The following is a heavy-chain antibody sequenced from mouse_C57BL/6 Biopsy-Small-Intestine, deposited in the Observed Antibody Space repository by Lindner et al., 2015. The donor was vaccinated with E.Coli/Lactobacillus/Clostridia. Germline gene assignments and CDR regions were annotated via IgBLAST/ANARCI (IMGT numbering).Heavy chain of an antibody. CDR1: GYTFIDYY. V-gene: IGHV1-26*01. D-gene: IGHD1-1*01. Sequence: VQLQESGPELVKPGASVKISCKASGYTFIDYYMNWVKQSHGKSLEWIGEINPNNGGTSYNQKFKGKATLTVDKSSSTAYMELRSLTSEDSAVYYCARNYGSGYYFDYWGQGTTLTVSS. CDR3: ARNYGSGYYFDY. CDR2: INPNNGGT. J-gene: IGHJ2*01.